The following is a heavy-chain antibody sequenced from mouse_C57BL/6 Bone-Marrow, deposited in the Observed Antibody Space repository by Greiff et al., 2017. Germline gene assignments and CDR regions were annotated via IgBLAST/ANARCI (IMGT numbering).Heavy chain of an antibody. D-gene: IGHD1-1*01. CDR1: GYAFSSSW. Sequence: QVQLQQSGPELVKPGASVKISCKASGYAFSSSWMNWVKQRPGKGLEWIGRIYPGDGDTNYNGKFKGKATLTADKSSSTAYMQLSSLTSEDSAVYFCARVYYYGSSYPFFDYWGQGTTLTVSS. J-gene: IGHJ2*01. V-gene: IGHV1-82*01. CDR2: IYPGDGDT. CDR3: ARVYYYGSSYPFFDY.